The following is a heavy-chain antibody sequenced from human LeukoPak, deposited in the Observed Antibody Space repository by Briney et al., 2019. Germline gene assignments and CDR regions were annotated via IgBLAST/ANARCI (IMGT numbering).Heavy chain of an antibody. Sequence: SGPLSLPCAVYGGSFSGYYWSGIRRPPGKGREGIGEINNSGSTNYKPALKRGGTISVETSKKKFSLKLSSVTAADTAVYYCARDPLGYYYGMDVWGQGTTVTVSS. V-gene: IGHV4-34*01. CDR1: GGSFSGYY. J-gene: IGHJ6*02. CDR3: ARDPLGYYYGMDV. CDR2: INNSGST.